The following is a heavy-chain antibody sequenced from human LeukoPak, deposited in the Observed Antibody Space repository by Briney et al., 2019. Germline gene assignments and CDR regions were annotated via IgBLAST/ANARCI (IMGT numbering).Heavy chain of an antibody. CDR2: ISYDGSNK. CDR3: AKGITYYYDKARGVAFDI. D-gene: IGHD3-22*01. Sequence: GGSLRLSCAASGFTFSSYGMHWVRQAPGKGLEWVAVISYDGSNKYYADSVKGRFTISRDNSKNTLYLQMNSLRAEDTAVYYCAKGITYYYDKARGVAFDIWGQGTMATVSS. V-gene: IGHV3-30*18. J-gene: IGHJ3*02. CDR1: GFTFSSYG.